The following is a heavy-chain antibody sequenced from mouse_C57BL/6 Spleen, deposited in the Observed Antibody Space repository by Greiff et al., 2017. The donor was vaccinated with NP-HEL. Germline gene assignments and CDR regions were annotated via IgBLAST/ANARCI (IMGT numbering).Heavy chain of an antibody. CDR1: GFTFSDYG. V-gene: IGHV5-17*01. CDR3: AKTFFTTVVDWYFDV. Sequence: EVQRVESGGGLVKPGGSLKLSCAASGFTFSDYGMHWVRQAPEKGLEWVAYISSGSSTIYYADTVKGRFTISRDNAKNTLFLQMTSLRSEDTAMYYCAKTFFTTVVDWYFDVWGTWTTVTVSS. J-gene: IGHJ1*03. D-gene: IGHD1-1*01. CDR2: ISSGSSTI.